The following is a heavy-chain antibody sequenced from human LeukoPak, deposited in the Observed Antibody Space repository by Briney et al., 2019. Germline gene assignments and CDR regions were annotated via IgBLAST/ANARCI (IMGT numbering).Heavy chain of an antibody. D-gene: IGHD6-6*01. CDR3: ASSSSFYYYGMDV. V-gene: IGHV4-39*01. Sequence: SETLSLTCTVSGGSISSSSYYWGWIRQPPGKGLEWIGSIYYSGSTYYNPSLRSRVTISVGTSKNQFSLKLSSVTAADTAVYYCASSSSFYYYGMDVWGQGTTVTVSS. CDR1: GGSISSSSYY. CDR2: IYYSGST. J-gene: IGHJ6*02.